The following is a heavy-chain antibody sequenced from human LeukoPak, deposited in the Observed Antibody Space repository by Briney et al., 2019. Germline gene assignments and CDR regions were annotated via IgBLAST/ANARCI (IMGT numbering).Heavy chain of an antibody. V-gene: IGHV3-30*04. CDR3: ASSGYCSGGSCYVYFQH. Sequence: GGSLRLSCAASGFTFSSYAMHWVRQAPGKGLEWVAVISYDGSNKYYADSVKGRFTISRDNSKNTLYLQMNSLRAEDTAVYYCASSGYCSGGSCYVYFQHWGQGTLVTVSS. J-gene: IGHJ1*01. CDR1: GFTFSSYA. D-gene: IGHD2-15*01. CDR2: ISYDGSNK.